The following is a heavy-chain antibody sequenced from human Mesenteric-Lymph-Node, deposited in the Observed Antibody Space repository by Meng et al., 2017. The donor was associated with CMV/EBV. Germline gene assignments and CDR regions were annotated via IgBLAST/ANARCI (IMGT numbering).Heavy chain of an antibody. CDR3: ARGSSYDILTGYFDY. Sequence: QVQRNQGGGGLLKPSGALAVTCAVYVGACSGYYWTWIRQSPEKGLEWIGENNNSGSTTYNPSFTSRIIISVATSTNQISVNMGSVTAADTAVYYCARGSSYDILTGYFDYWGQGALVTVSS. J-gene: IGHJ4*02. CDR2: NNNSGST. V-gene: IGHV4-34*01. D-gene: IGHD3-9*01. CDR1: VGACSGYY.